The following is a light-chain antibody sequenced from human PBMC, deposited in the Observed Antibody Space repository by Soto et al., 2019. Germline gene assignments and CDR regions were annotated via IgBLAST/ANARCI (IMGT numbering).Light chain of an antibody. CDR2: ENT. CDR3: GTWDTSLTAV. J-gene: IGLJ2*01. V-gene: IGLV1-51*02. CDR1: GSNIGNNY. Sequence: QSALTQPPSVSAATGQKVTISCSGSGSNIGNNYVSWYQQLPGTAPKLLIYENTKRPSGIPDRFSGSKSGTSATLDITGLQTGDEADYFCGTWDTSLTAVFGGGTKLTVL.